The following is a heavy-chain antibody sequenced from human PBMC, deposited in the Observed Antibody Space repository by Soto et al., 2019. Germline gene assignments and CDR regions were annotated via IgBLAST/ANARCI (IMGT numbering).Heavy chain of an antibody. CDR3: ARDRTAVASNAEYLQH. J-gene: IGHJ1*01. CDR1: GFTVSSNY. CDR2: IYSGGST. Sequence: EVQLVESGGGLVQPGGSLRLSCAASGFTVSSNYMSWVRQAPGKGLEWVSVIYSGGSTYYADSVKGRCTISRENSKNAVYLQMTSLRAEDTSVYYCARDRTAVASNAEYLQHWGQGTLVTVSS. D-gene: IGHD6-19*01. V-gene: IGHV3-66*01.